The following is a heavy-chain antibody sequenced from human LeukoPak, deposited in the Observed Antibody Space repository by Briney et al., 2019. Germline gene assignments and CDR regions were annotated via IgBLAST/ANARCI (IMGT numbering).Heavy chain of an antibody. J-gene: IGHJ4*02. CDR3: ARVGQWPVPGIDY. V-gene: IGHV1-8*01. CDR1: GYTFTSYD. D-gene: IGHD6-19*01. Sequence: AAVTVSFMSSGYTFTSYDFNWMRQANAQGLDGMGWMNPNSGNTGYAQKVQGRVTMTRNTSISTAYMELSSLRSEDTAVYYCARVGQWPVPGIDYWGQGTLVTVSS. CDR2: MNPNSGNT.